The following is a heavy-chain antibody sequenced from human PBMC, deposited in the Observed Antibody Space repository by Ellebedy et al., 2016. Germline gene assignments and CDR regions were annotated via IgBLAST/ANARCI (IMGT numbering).Heavy chain of an antibody. CDR2: ISYDGSNK. Sequence: GESLKISXAASGFSFNTYGMHWVRQAPGKGLEWVAVISYDGSNKYFADSVKGRFTISRDNSKNTLYLQMNSLRAEDTAVYYCARGSITVFGGVDVWGKGTTVTVSS. J-gene: IGHJ6*04. V-gene: IGHV3-30*03. CDR1: GFSFNTYG. CDR3: ARGSITVFGGVDV. D-gene: IGHD3-3*01.